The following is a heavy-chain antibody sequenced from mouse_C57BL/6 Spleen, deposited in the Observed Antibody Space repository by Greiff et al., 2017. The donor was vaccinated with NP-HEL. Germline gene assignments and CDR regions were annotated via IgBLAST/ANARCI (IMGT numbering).Heavy chain of an antibody. Sequence: VQLQQSGAELVRPGASVKLSCKASGYTFTDYYINWVKQRPGQGLEWIARIYPGSGNTYYNEKFKGKATLTAETSSSTAYMQLSSLTSEDSAVYFCAREVGEDWYYDVWGTGTTVTVSS. CDR1: GYTFTDYY. CDR2: IYPGSGNT. CDR3: AREVGEDWYYDV. V-gene: IGHV1-76*01. J-gene: IGHJ1*03. D-gene: IGHD1-1*01.